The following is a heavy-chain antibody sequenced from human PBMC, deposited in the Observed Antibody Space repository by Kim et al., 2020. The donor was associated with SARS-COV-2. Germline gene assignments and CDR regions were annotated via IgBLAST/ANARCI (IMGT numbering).Heavy chain of an antibody. Sequence: SETLSLTCTVSGGSISSSSYYWGWIRQPPGKGLEWIGSIYYSGITYYNPSLKSRVTISVDTSKNQFSLKPSSVTAADTAVYYCARRVYYDGSGHFDYWGQGTLVTVSS. J-gene: IGHJ4*02. CDR2: IYYSGIT. V-gene: IGHV4-39*01. CDR3: ARRVYYDGSGHFDY. D-gene: IGHD3-22*01. CDR1: GGSISSSSYY.